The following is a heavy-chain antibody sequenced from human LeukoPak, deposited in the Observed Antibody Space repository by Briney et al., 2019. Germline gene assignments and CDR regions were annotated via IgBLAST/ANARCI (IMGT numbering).Heavy chain of an antibody. J-gene: IGHJ4*02. V-gene: IGHV1-69*04. D-gene: IGHD3-22*01. Sequence: ASAKVSCKASGGTFSSYAISWVRQAPGQGLEWMGRIIPILGIANYAQKFQGRVTITADKSTSTAYMELSSLRSEDTAVYYCARVVDDSRSDYFDYWGQGTLVTVSS. CDR3: ARVVDDSRSDYFDY. CDR2: IIPILGIA. CDR1: GGTFSSYA.